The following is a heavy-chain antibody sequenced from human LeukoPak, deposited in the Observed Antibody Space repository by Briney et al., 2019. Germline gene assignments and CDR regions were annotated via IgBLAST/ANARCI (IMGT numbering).Heavy chain of an antibody. CDR1: GFTFDDYA. D-gene: IGHD3-22*01. J-gene: IGHJ2*01. Sequence: GGSLRLSCAASGFTFDDYAMHWVRQAPGKGLEWVSGISWNSGSIGYADSVKGRFTISRDNAKNSLYLHMNSLRAEDTAVYYCTREDYDSSGSGAAITFDLWGRGTLVTVSS. CDR2: ISWNSGSI. V-gene: IGHV3-9*01. CDR3: TREDYDSSGSGAAITFDL.